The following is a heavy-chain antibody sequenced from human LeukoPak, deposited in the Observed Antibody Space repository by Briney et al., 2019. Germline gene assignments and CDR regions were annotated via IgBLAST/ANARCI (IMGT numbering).Heavy chain of an antibody. CDR3: ASRSTDFYDILTGLPTGY. CDR2: INPNSGGT. J-gene: IGHJ4*02. Sequence: ASVKVSCKASGYTFTGYYMHWVRQAPGQGLEWMGWINPNSGGTNYAQKFPGRVTMTRDTSISTAYMELSRLRSDDTAVYYCASRSTDFYDILTGLPTGYWGQGTLVTVSS. V-gene: IGHV1-2*02. CDR1: GYTFTGYY. D-gene: IGHD3-9*01.